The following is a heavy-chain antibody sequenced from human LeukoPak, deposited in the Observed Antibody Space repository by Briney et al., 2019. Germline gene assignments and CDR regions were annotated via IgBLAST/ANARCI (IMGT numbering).Heavy chain of an antibody. CDR3: ASGTRMLEV. J-gene: IGHJ6*04. D-gene: IGHD2-8*01. CDR1: GFTFSSYS. Sequence: PGGSLRLSCAASGFTFSSYSMNWVRQAPGKGLEGVSSISSSSSYIYYADSVKGRFTISRDNAKNSLYLQMNSLRAEDTAVYYCASGTRMLEVWGKGTTVTVYS. V-gene: IGHV3-21*01. CDR2: ISSSSSYI.